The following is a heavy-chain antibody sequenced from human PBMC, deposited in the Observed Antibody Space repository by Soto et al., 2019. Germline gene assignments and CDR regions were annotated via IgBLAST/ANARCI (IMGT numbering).Heavy chain of an antibody. V-gene: IGHV3-30-3*01. CDR3: ARGKVVTATLYDAFDI. CDR1: GFTFSSYA. CDR2: ISYDGSNK. D-gene: IGHD2-21*02. Sequence: HVQLVESGGGVVQPGRSLRLSCAASGFTFSSYAMHWVRQAPGKGLEWVAVISYDGSNKYYADSVKGRFTISRDNSKNTLYLQMNSLRAEDTAVYYCARGKVVTATLYDAFDIWGQGTMVTVSS. J-gene: IGHJ3*02.